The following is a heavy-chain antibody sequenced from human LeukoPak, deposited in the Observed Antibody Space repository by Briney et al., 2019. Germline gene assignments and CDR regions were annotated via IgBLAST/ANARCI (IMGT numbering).Heavy chain of an antibody. Sequence: SETLSLTCTVSGGSISSSSYYWGWIRQPPGKGLEWIGSIYYSGSTYYNPSLKSRVTISVDTSKNQFSLKLSSVTAADTAVYYCARGLSIAAAGDYWGQGTLVTVSS. J-gene: IGHJ4*02. CDR1: GGSISSSSYY. CDR3: ARGLSIAAAGDY. CDR2: IYYSGST. D-gene: IGHD6-13*01. V-gene: IGHV4-39*07.